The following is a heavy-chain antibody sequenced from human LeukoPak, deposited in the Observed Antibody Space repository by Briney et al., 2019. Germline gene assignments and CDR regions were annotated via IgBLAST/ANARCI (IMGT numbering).Heavy chain of an antibody. J-gene: IGHJ3*02. D-gene: IGHD3-9*01. V-gene: IGHV3-33*01. CDR2: IRCDGSNI. Sequence: PGGSLRLSCAASGFTFSSYGMHWVRQAPGKGLEWVAVIRCDGSNIYYADSVKGRFTISRDNSKNTLYLQMNSLRAEDTAVYYCARDGGLRGYLVWLPNYAFDIWGQGTMVTVSS. CDR3: ARDGGLRGYLVWLPNYAFDI. CDR1: GFTFSSYG.